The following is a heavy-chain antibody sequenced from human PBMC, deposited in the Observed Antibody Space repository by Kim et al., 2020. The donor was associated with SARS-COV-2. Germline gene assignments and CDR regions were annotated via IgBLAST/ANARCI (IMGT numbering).Heavy chain of an antibody. Sequence: NYDQSRKGRVTISVDTSKSQFSLKLSAVSAADTAVYYCERGGIAAGPDDYWGQGTLVTVSS. D-gene: IGHD6-6*01. V-gene: IGHV4-34*01. CDR3: ERGGIAAGPDDY. J-gene: IGHJ4*02.